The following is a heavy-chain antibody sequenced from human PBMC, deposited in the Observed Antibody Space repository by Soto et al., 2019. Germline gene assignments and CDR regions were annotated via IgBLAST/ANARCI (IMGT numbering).Heavy chain of an antibody. Sequence: QVQLVESGGGVVQPGTSLRLSCVGSGFTFRSYVIHWVRQAPGKGLEWVALTSYDGSNKDYGDSVKGRFTISRDNSRNTVGLPMDGLSRADTALYYCARWGTKRELNIWGQGTLVSVSS. J-gene: IGHJ1*01. CDR1: GFTFRSYV. CDR2: TSYDGSNK. D-gene: IGHD3-16*01. CDR3: ARWGTKRELNI. V-gene: IGHV3-33*05.